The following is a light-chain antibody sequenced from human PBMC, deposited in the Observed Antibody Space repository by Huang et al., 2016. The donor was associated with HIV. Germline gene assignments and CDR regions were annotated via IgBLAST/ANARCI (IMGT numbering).Light chain of an antibody. V-gene: IGKV2-29*02. Sequence: ETVLTQTPLSLSVVPGQPASISCKSSQSLLHSDGKTFLYWFLQKAGQAPQLIMYEASSRYPIMPDRFTGSGSGTDFTLTISRVEAEDVGVYFCMQALHLPYTFGQGTRLEI. CDR3: MQALHLPYT. CDR2: EAS. CDR1: QSLLHSDGKTF. J-gene: IGKJ2*01.